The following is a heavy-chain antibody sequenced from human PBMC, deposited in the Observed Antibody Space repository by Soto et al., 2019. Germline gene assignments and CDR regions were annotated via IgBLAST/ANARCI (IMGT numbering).Heavy chain of an antibody. CDR1: GFSLSTSGVG. CDR2: LYWNDDK. D-gene: IGHD5-12*01. Sequence: QITLKESGPTLVKPTQTLTLTCTFSGFSLSTSGVGVGWIRQPPGKALEWLALLYWNDDKRYSPSLKSRLTITKDTSKNQVVLTMTNMAAVDTATSYCALVSGDRESVYENSWFDPWGQGTLVTVSS. CDR3: ALVSGDRESVYENSWFDP. J-gene: IGHJ5*02. V-gene: IGHV2-5*01.